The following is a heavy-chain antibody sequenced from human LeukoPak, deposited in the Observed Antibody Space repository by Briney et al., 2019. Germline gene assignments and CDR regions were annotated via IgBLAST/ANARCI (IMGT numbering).Heavy chain of an antibody. V-gene: IGHV3-23*01. CDR2: ITGSGGNT. CDR3: AKWRDYDVLTGYYVSDY. J-gene: IGHJ4*02. CDR1: GFTFSNYA. D-gene: IGHD3-9*01. Sequence: PGGSLRLSCAASGFTFSNYAMSWVRQAPGKGLEWVSAITGSGGNTYYADSVKGRFTISRDNSKNTVFLQMNSLRAEDTAVYYCAKWRDYDVLTGYYVSDYWGQGTLVTVSS.